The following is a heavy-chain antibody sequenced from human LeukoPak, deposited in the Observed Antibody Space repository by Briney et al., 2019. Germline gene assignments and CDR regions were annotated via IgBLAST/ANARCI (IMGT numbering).Heavy chain of an antibody. D-gene: IGHD1-1*01. V-gene: IGHV3-66*01. J-gene: IGHJ6*02. CDR1: GFTVSSNY. CDR3: ARINDLYYYGMDV. Sequence: PEGSLRLSCAASGFTVSSNYMSWVRQAPGKGLEWVSVIYSGGSTYYADSVKGRFTISRDNSKNTLYLQMNSLRAEDTAVYYCARINDLYYYGMDVWGQGTTVTVSS. CDR2: IYSGGST.